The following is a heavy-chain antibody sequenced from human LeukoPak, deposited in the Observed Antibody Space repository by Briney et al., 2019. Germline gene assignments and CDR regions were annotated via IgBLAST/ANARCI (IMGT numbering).Heavy chain of an antibody. D-gene: IGHD3-10*01. J-gene: IGHJ5*02. CDR1: GGSISSYY. Sequence: SETLSLTCTVSGGSISSYYWSWIRQPAGKGLEWIGRIYTSGSTNYNPSLKSRVTMSVDTSKNQFSLKLSSVTAADTAVYYCARGDYYGSPKVVAAWGQGTLVTVPS. CDR3: ARGDYYGSPKVVAA. V-gene: IGHV4-4*07. CDR2: IYTSGST.